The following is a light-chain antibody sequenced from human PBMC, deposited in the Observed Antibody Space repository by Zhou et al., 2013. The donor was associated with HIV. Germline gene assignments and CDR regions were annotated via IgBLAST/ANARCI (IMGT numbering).Light chain of an antibody. CDR2: DAS. V-gene: IGKV3-20*01. CDR1: QSINSD. CDR3: QQYGSSLIT. Sequence: EIVMTQSPATLSLSPGERATLSCRASQSINSDLAWYQQKPGQAPRLLIYDASSRATGIPDRFSGSGSGTDFTLTISRLEPEDFAVYYCQQYGSSLITFGQGTRLEIK. J-gene: IGKJ5*01.